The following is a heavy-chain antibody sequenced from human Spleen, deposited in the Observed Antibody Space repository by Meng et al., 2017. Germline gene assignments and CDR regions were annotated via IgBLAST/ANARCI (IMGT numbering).Heavy chain of an antibody. CDR2: SSSSGTMI. D-gene: IGHD2-2*02. Sequence: GGSLRLSCAASGFTFSSSEMNWVRQAPGKGLEWVSYSSSSGTMIYYADSVKGRFIISRDNAKNSLYLQMNSLRAEDTAVYYCARDRLIYEASFDYWGLGTLVTVSS. CDR3: ARDRLIYEASFDY. CDR1: GFTFSSSE. V-gene: IGHV3-48*03. J-gene: IGHJ4*02.